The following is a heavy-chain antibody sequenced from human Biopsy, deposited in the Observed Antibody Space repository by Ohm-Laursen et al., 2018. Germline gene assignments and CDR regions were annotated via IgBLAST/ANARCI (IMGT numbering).Heavy chain of an antibody. CDR3: ARVGAGAPSIDYFDY. CDR2: IYYSGST. D-gene: IGHD1-26*01. V-gene: IGHV4-59*07. J-gene: IGHJ4*02. Sequence: SDTLSLTCTVSGGSIGSFFWSWIRQPPGKGLEWIGYIYYSGSTNHNPSLRSRVTISVDRSKNQFSLELSSVTAADTAVYYCARVGAGAPSIDYFDYWGQGALVTVSS. CDR1: GGSIGSFF.